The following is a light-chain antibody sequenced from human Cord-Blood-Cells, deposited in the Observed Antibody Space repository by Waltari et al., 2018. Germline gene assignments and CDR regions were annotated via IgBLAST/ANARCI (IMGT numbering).Light chain of an antibody. CDR1: QSGLYSSNYKHY. CDR2: WAS. V-gene: IGKV4-1*01. J-gene: IGKJ4*01. Sequence: IVMTQSPDSLAVSLGERATINLKSSQSGLYSSNYKHYLAWYQQKPGQPPKLLIYWASNRESGVPDRFSGSGSGTDFTLTISSLQAEDVAVYYCQQYYSTPLTFGGGTKVEIK. CDR3: QQYYSTPLT.